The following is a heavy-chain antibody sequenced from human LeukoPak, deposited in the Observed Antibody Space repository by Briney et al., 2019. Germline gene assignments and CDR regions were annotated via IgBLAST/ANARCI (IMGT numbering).Heavy chain of an antibody. V-gene: IGHV3-30-3*01. D-gene: IGHD4-17*01. Sequence: GGSLRLSCAASGFTFSSYAMHWVRQAPDKGLEWVAVISYDGSNKYYADSVKGRFTISRDNSKNTLYLQMNSLRAEDTAVYYCASMTTVLNWGQGTLVTVSS. CDR1: GFTFSSYA. CDR3: ASMTTVLN. J-gene: IGHJ4*02. CDR2: ISYDGSNK.